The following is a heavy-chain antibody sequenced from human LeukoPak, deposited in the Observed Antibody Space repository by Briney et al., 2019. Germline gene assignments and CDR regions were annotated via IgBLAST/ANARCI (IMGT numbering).Heavy chain of an antibody. Sequence: SETLSLTCAVYGGSFSGYYWSWIRQPPGKGLEWIGEINHSGSTNYNPSLKSRVTISVDTSKNQFSLKLSSVTAADPAVYYCAVPAAMSDFDYWGQGTLVTVSS. D-gene: IGHD2-2*01. CDR1: GGSFSGYY. CDR3: AVPAAMSDFDY. CDR2: INHSGST. V-gene: IGHV4-34*01. J-gene: IGHJ4*02.